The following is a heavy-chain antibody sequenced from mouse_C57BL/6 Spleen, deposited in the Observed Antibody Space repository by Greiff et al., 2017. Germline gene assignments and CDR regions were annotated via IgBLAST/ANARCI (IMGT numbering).Heavy chain of an antibody. V-gene: IGHV1-82*01. CDR2: IYPGDGDT. Sequence: QVQLQQSGPELVKPGASVKISCKASGYAFSSSWMNWVKQRPGKGLEWIGRIYPGDGDTNYNGKFKGKATLTADKSSSTAYMHLCSLTSEDSAVYFCAKLEFYWGQGTLVTVSA. J-gene: IGHJ3*01. CDR3: AKLEFY. CDR1: GYAFSSSW.